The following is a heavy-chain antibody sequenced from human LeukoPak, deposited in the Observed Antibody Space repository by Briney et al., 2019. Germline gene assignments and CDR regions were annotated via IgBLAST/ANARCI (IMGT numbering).Heavy chain of an antibody. J-gene: IGHJ5*02. V-gene: IGHV1-2*02. CDR3: ASADTYYYGSGSPNPPFDP. CDR2: INPNSGGT. D-gene: IGHD3-10*01. Sequence: ASVKVSCKASGHTFTGYYMHLVRQAPGQGLEWMGWINPNSGGTNYAQKFQGRVTMTRDTSISTAYMELSRLRSDHTAVYYCASADTYYYGSGSPNPPFDPWGQGTLVTVSS. CDR1: GHTFTGYY.